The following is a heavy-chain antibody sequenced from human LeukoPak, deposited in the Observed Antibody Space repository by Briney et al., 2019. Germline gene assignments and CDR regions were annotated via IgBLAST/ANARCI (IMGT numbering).Heavy chain of an antibody. D-gene: IGHD6-19*01. V-gene: IGHV1-2*02. CDR1: GYTFTGPY. J-gene: IGHJ6*03. CDR2: INPNSGAT. CDR3: ARDGRSSGWYYYYYYYMDV. Sequence: ASVKVSCKASGYTFTGPYIHWMRQAPGQGLEWMGWINPNSGATKYAQKFQGRVTVTRDTSTSTVYMELSSLRSEDTAVYYCARDGRSSGWYYYYYYYMDVWGKGTTVTVSS.